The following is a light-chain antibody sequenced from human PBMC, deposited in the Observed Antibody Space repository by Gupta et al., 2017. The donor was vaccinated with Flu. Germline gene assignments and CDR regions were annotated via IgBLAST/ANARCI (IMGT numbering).Light chain of an antibody. Sequence: YGLTLPPSVSVDPGQTARITCGGNNIGSKSVHWYQQKPGQAPVLVVYDDSHRPSGIPERFSGSNSGNTATLTTSRVEAGDEADYYCHVWDSSSDHGVFGGGTKLTVL. V-gene: IGLV3-21*02. J-gene: IGLJ3*02. CDR1: NIGSKS. CDR3: HVWDSSSDHGV. CDR2: DDS.